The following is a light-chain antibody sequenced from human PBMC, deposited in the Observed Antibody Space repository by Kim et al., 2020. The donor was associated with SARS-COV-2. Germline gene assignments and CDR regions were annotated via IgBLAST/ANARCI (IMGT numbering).Light chain of an antibody. J-gene: IGLJ2*01. CDR3: CSYAGSYTLV. CDR1: SSDVGSYNS. V-gene: IGLV2-11*01. CDR2: DVS. Sequence: GPSITISSTGTSSDVGSYNSVSWYQQPPDKPPKLMIYDVSKRPSGLPDRFSGSKSGNTASLTISGLQADDEADYYCCSYAGSYTLVFGGGTQLTVL.